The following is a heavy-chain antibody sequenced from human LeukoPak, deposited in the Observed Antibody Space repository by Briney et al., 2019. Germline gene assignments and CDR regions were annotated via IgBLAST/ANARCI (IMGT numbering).Heavy chain of an antibody. V-gene: IGHV3-23*01. CDR1: GFTFSSYA. CDR3: ARGTAFGESFDY. D-gene: IGHD3-10*01. J-gene: IGHJ4*02. CDR2: ISGSGGST. Sequence: GGSLRLSCAASGFTFSSYAMSWVRQAPGKGLEWVSAISGSGGSTYYADSVKGRFTISRDNSKNTLYLQMNSLRAEDTAVYYCARGTAFGESFDYWGQGTLVTVSS.